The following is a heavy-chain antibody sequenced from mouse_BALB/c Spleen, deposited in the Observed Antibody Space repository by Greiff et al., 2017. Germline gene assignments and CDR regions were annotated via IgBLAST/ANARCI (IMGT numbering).Heavy chain of an antibody. CDR1: GYTFSSYW. Sequence: VQLQESGAELMKPGASVKISCKATGYTFSSYWIEWVKQRPGHGLEWIGEILPGSGSTNYNEKFKGKATFTADTSSNTAYMQLSSLTSEDSAVYYCARTLIYDGYFAYWGQGTLVTVSA. CDR3: ARTLIYDGYFAY. J-gene: IGHJ3*01. CDR2: ILPGSGST. V-gene: IGHV1-9*01. D-gene: IGHD2-3*01.